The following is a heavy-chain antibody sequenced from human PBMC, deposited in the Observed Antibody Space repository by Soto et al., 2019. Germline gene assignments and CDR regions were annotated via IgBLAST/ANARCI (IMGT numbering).Heavy chain of an antibody. CDR1: GFSLSTSGVG. V-gene: IGHV2-5*01. Sequence: SGPTLVNPTQTLTLTCTFSGFSLSTSGVGVGWIRQPPGKALEWLALIYWNDDKRYSPSLKSRLTITKDTSKNQVVLTMTNMDPVDTATYYCAHRRWIAAAGTGYNWFDPWGQGTLVTVS. CDR3: AHRRWIAAAGTGYNWFDP. CDR2: IYWNDDK. D-gene: IGHD6-13*01. J-gene: IGHJ5*02.